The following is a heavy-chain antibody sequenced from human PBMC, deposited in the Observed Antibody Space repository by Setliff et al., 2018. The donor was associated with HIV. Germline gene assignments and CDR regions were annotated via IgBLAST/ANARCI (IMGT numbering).Heavy chain of an antibody. CDR3: ARDSPRQRVVDYYSYMDV. CDR2: IIPISGRT. D-gene: IGHD2-15*01. J-gene: IGHJ6*03. CDR1: GGTFSSYA. Sequence: SVKVSCKASGGTFSSYAFSWVRQAPGQGLEWMGGIIPISGRTNYAQKFQGRVTITADGSTRTAYMELSSLRSEDTAVYYCARDSPRQRVVDYYSYMDVWGKGPTVTVSS. V-gene: IGHV1-69*13.